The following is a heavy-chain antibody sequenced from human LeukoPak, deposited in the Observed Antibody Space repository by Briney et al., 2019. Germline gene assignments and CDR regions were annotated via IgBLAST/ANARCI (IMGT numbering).Heavy chain of an antibody. Sequence: NRGESLKISYKGSGYSFTSYWIGWVRQMPGKGLEWMGIIYPGDSDTRYSPSFQGQVTISADKSISTAYLQWSSLKASDTAMYYCARLRYCSTTSCSGGDYWGQGTLVTVSS. D-gene: IGHD2-2*01. J-gene: IGHJ4*02. CDR1: GYSFTSYW. CDR3: ARLRYCSTTSCSGGDY. V-gene: IGHV5-51*01. CDR2: IYPGDSDT.